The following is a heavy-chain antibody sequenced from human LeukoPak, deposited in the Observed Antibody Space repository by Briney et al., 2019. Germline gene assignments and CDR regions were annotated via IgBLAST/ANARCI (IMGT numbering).Heavy chain of an antibody. CDR2: ISAYNGNT. V-gene: IGHV1-18*01. J-gene: IGHJ4*02. CDR3: ARELTIFGPEQGGLDY. CDR1: GYTFTSYG. Sequence: ASVKVSCKASGYTFTSYGISWVRQAPGQGLEWMGWISAYNGNTNYAQKLQGRVTMTTDTSTSTAYMELRSLRSDDTAVYYCARELTIFGPEQGGLDYWGQGTLVTVSS. D-gene: IGHD3-3*01.